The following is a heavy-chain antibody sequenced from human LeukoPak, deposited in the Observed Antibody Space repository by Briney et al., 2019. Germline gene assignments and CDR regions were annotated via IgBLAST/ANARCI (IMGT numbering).Heavy chain of an antibody. Sequence: GASVKVSCKASGYTFTNYGLSWVRQAPGQGLEWMGWISGYNGNTKYVQKLQGRVTMTRDTSTTTAYMELSRLRSDDTAVYYCARDFYYDSSGYYFESLYYFDYWGQGTLVTVSS. V-gene: IGHV1-18*01. D-gene: IGHD3-22*01. CDR2: ISGYNGNT. CDR3: ARDFYYDSSGYYFESLYYFDY. J-gene: IGHJ4*02. CDR1: GYTFTNYG.